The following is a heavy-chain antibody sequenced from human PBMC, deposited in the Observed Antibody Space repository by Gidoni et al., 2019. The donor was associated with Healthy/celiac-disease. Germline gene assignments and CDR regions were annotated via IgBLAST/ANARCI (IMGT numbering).Heavy chain of an antibody. D-gene: IGHD3-22*01. CDR1: GFTFRSHA. V-gene: IGHV3-23*01. Sequence: EVQLLESGGGLVQPGGSLRLSCAAAGFTFRSHAMSWVRQAPGKGLEWVSAISGSGGSTYYADSVKGRFTISRDNSKNTLYLQMNSLRAEDTAVYYCAKDASNYYDSSGYYYGYWGQGTLVTVSS. CDR3: AKDASNYYDSSGYYYGY. J-gene: IGHJ4*02. CDR2: ISGSGGST.